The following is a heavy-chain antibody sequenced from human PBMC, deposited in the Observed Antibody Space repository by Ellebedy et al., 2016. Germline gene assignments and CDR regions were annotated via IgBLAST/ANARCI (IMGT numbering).Heavy chain of an antibody. CDR3: ARDNGQLPYSKTYHALDV. CDR2: IYDGANI. J-gene: IGHJ6*02. V-gene: IGHV4-61*08. D-gene: IGHD4-11*01. Sequence: SETLSLXXIVSGGSVSSGDSSWTCVRQPTGKSLEWIGFIYDGANINPKPSLKSRVTLSVDTSKNQFSLQLRSVTAEDTAVYYCARDNGQLPYSKTYHALDVWGQGITVTVSS. CDR1: GGSVSSGDSS.